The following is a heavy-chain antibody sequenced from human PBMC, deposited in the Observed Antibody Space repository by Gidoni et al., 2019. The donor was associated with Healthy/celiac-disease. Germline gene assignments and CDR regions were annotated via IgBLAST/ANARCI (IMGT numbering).Heavy chain of an antibody. CDR3: ARAHIVVVPAAIRYYYGMDV. J-gene: IGHJ6*02. CDR1: GYTFTSYY. Sequence: QVQLVQSGAEVKKPGASVKASCKASGYTFTSYYIPWVRQAPGHRLEWMGIITPSGGSTSNEQKFQGRVTMPRDTSTSTVYMELSSLRSEDTAVYYCARAHIVVVPAAIRYYYGMDVWGQGTTVTVSS. D-gene: IGHD2-2*01. V-gene: IGHV1-46*01. CDR2: ITPSGGST.